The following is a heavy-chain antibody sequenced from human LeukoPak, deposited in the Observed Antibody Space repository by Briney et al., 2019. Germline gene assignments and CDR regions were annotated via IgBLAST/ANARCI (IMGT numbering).Heavy chain of an antibody. Sequence: ASVKVSCKASGYTFINYGINWVRQAPGQGLEWMGWITAYNGNTNYAQKFQGRVTLTTDTSTSTAYMDLRSLRSDDTAVYYCARSKGDQWLVEEAWFDPWGQGTLVTVSS. V-gene: IGHV1-18*01. CDR1: GYTFINYG. D-gene: IGHD6-19*01. J-gene: IGHJ5*02. CDR2: ITAYNGNT. CDR3: ARSKGDQWLVEEAWFDP.